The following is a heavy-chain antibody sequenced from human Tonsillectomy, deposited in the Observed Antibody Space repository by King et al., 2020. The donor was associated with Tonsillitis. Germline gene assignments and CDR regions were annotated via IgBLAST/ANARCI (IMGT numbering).Heavy chain of an antibody. CDR1: GFTFSSYA. Sequence: VQLVESGGGLVQPGGSLRLSCAASGFTFSSYAMSWVRQAPGKGLEWVSAISGSGGSTYYADSVKGRFTISRDNSKNTLYLQMNSLRAEDTAVYYCAKDXSXLTGYYIYRXXGSLDYWGQGTLVTVSS. CDR3: AKDXSXLTGYYIYRXXGSLDY. D-gene: IGHD3-9*01. CDR2: ISGSGGST. V-gene: IGHV3-23*04. J-gene: IGHJ4*02.